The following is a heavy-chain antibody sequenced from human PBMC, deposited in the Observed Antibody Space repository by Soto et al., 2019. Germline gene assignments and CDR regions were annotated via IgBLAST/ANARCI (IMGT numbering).Heavy chain of an antibody. D-gene: IGHD6-13*01. J-gene: IGHJ6*02. CDR2: IDPRGGST. CDR3: ARVVTQPVPSNYYGLDV. Sequence: QVQLVQSGAELKKPGASVKVSCEASGYIFTSHFVHWVRQAPGQGLEWVGIIDPRGGSTNSDQKFRARVTFSRDTSTNTFYMDLSSLRPDDTAFYYCARVVTQPVPSNYYGLDVWGQGTTVIVSS. CDR1: GYIFTSHF. V-gene: IGHV1-46*01.